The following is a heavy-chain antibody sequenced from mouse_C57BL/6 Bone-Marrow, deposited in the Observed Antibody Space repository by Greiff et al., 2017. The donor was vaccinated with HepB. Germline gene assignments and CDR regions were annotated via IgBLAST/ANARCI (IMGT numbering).Heavy chain of an antibody. D-gene: IGHD2-1*01. Sequence: QVQLQQSGAELAKPGASVKISCKASGYAFSSYWMNWVKQRPGKGLEWIGQIYPGDGDTNYNGKFKGKATLTADKSSSTAYMQLSSLTSEDSAVYFCARYGNYVFYFDYWGQGTTLTVSS. J-gene: IGHJ2*01. CDR3: ARYGNYVFYFDY. CDR1: GYAFSSYW. CDR2: IYPGDGDT. V-gene: IGHV1-80*01.